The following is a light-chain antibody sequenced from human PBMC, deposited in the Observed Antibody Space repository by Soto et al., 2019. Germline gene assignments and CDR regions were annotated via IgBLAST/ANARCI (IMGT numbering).Light chain of an antibody. V-gene: IGLV2-14*01. Sequence: QSALTQPASVPGSPGQSITISCTGTSSVVGGYNYVSWYQQHPGKAPKLMIYDVSNRPSGVSNRFSGSKSGNTASLTISGLQAEDEADYYCSSYTSSSTLVFGTGTKVTVL. CDR3: SSYTSSSTLV. CDR1: SSVVGGYNY. J-gene: IGLJ1*01. CDR2: DVS.